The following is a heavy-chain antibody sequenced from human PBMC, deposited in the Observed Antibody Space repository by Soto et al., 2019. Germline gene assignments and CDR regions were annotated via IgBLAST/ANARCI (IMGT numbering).Heavy chain of an antibody. Sequence: GSLRLSCAASGFTFSDYYMSWIRQAPGKGLEWVSYISSSGSTIYYADSVKGRFTISRDNAKNSLYLQMNSLRAEDTAVYYCARLYSGSYYEYYLDYWGQGTLVTVSS. V-gene: IGHV3-11*01. CDR3: ARLYSGSYYEYYLDY. J-gene: IGHJ4*02. CDR2: ISSSGSTI. D-gene: IGHD1-26*01. CDR1: GFTFSDYY.